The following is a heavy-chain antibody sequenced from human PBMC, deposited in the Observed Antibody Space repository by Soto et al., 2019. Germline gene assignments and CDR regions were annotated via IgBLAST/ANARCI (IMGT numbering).Heavy chain of an antibody. D-gene: IGHD5-12*01. CDR1: GGSISSYY. CDR3: ARHKRPYSGYGN. CDR2: IYYSGST. J-gene: IGHJ4*02. V-gene: IGHV4-59*08. Sequence: PSETLSLTCTVSGGSISSYYWSWIRQPPGKGLEWIGYIYYSGSTNYNPSLKSRVTISVDTSKNQFSLKLSSVTAADTAVYYCARHKRPYSGYGNWGQGTLVTVSS.